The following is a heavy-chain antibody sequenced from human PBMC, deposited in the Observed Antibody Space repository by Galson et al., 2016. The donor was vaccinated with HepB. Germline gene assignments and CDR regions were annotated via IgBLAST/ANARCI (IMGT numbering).Heavy chain of an antibody. CDR2: IYYSGDP. CDR1: GDSIGGGGYH. CDR3: AREAGQDVSDSRGYFYVRNVFDV. Sequence: TLSLTCIVSGDSIGGGGYHWTWIRQFPEKGLEWVGHIYYSGDPYYNPSLKSRGVISMDRSKNQFSLQLRSVTAADTAVYYCAREAGQDVSDSRGYFYVRNVFDVWGQGTPVTVSS. J-gene: IGHJ3*01. D-gene: IGHD3-22*01. V-gene: IGHV4-31*03.